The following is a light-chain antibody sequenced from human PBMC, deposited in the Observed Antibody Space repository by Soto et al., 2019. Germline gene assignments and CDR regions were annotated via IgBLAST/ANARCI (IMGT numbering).Light chain of an antibody. CDR2: EVS. Sequence: QSVLTQPPSASGSPGQSVTISCTGTSSDVGGYNYVSWYQQHPGKAPKLIISEVSKRPSGVPDLFSGSKSGNTASLTVSGLQAEDEADYYCPSHAGSNNYVFGTGTKLTVL. CDR1: SSDVGGYNY. CDR3: PSHAGSNNYV. J-gene: IGLJ1*01. V-gene: IGLV2-8*01.